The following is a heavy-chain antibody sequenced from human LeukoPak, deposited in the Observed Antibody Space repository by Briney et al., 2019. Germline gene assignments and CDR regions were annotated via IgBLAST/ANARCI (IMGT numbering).Heavy chain of an antibody. V-gene: IGHV1-24*01. Sequence: ASVKVSCKVSGYTLTELSMHWVRQAPGKGLEWRGGFDPEDGETIYAQKFQGRVTMTEDTSTDTAYMELSSLRSEDTAVYYCATDSRPYYYDSSGYRDWGQGTLVTVSS. CDR1: GYTLTELS. CDR3: ATDSRPYYYDSSGYRD. D-gene: IGHD3-22*01. J-gene: IGHJ4*02. CDR2: FDPEDGET.